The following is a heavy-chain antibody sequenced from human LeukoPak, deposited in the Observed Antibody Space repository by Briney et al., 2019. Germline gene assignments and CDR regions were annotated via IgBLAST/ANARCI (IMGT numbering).Heavy chain of an antibody. J-gene: IGHJ4*02. Sequence: SVTVSCTASGDTFRRYAMNWVRQAPGQGLEWMGGVIPMFVSTNYAQKFQGRVTMTTDESTSTAYMELRSLMSDDTAVYYCARGDPAPFDSWGQGTLFTVSS. CDR2: VIPMFVST. CDR1: GDTFRRYA. V-gene: IGHV1-69*05. CDR3: ARGDPAPFDS. D-gene: IGHD2-2*01.